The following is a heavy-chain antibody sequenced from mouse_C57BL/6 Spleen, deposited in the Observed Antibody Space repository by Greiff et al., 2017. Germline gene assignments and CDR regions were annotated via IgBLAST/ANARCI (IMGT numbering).Heavy chain of an antibody. J-gene: IGHJ3*01. V-gene: IGHV2-9-1*01. CDR2: IWPGGGT. D-gene: IGHD1-1*01. CDR3: ARITTVVRGLAY. Sequence: VKLMESGPGLVAPSPSLSITCTVSGFSLTSYAISWVRQPPGQGLEWLGVIWPGGGTNYNSAIKSRLSISKDNSKSQVFLKMNSLQTDDTARYYCARITTVVRGLAYWGQGTLVTVSA. CDR1: GFSLTSYA.